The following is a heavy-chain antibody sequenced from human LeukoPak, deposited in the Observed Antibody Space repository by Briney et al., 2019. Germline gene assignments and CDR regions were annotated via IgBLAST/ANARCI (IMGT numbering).Heavy chain of an antibody. V-gene: IGHV3-30*04. J-gene: IGHJ4*02. CDR2: ISFHGTDK. CDR1: GLTFSSYA. Sequence: PGGSLRLSCAASGLTFSSYAMHWVRQAPGKGLEWVAVISFHGTDKFYADSVRGRFTISRDNSKSTLSLQMNSLRAEDTAIYYCATYRQVLLPFESWGQGTLVTVSS. CDR3: ATYRQVLLPFES. D-gene: IGHD2-8*02.